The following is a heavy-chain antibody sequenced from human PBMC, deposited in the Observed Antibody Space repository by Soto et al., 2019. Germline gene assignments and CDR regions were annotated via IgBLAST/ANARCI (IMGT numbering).Heavy chain of an antibody. D-gene: IGHD1-7*01. J-gene: IGHJ4*02. CDR2: ISTTGNT. CDR1: GDTITSFS. CDR3: EGESGENWSYEAY. Sequence: PSETLSLTCTVSGDTITSFSWKWIRHSAGKGLEWIGRISTTGNTHYNPSLESRVTMSLDTSKNQFSLKLTSVTAADTAVYYCEGESGENWSYEAYWGQGTLVTVSS. V-gene: IGHV4-4*07.